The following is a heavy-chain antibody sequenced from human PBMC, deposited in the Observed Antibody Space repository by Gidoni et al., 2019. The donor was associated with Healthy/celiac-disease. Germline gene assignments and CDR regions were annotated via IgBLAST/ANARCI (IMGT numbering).Heavy chain of an antibody. CDR2: IIPILGIA. CDR1: GGTFSSYA. V-gene: IGHV1-69*04. Sequence: QVQLVQSGAEVKKPGSSVKGSCKASGGTFSSYAISWVRQATGQGLEWMGSIIPILGIANYAQKFQGRVTITADKSTSTAYMELSSLRSEDTAVYYCARDTTYYYDSSGYSWGQGTLVTVSS. D-gene: IGHD3-22*01. J-gene: IGHJ4*02. CDR3: ARDTTYYYDSSGYS.